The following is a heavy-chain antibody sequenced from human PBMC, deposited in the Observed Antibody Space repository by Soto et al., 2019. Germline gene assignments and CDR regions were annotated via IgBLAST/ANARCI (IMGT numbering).Heavy chain of an antibody. Sequence: ETLSLTCTVSGGSISSYYWSWIRQPPGKGLEWIGYIYYSGSTNYNPSLKSRVTISVDTSKNQFSLKLSSVTAADTAVYYCARDPSDGEGYFDYWGQGTLVTVSS. CDR2: IYYSGST. V-gene: IGHV4-59*01. CDR1: GGSISSYY. CDR3: ARDPSDGEGYFDY. J-gene: IGHJ4*02. D-gene: IGHD4-17*01.